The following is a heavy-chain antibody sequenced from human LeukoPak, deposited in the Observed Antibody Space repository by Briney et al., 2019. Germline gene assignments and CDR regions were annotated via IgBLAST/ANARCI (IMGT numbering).Heavy chain of an antibody. CDR1: GFTVSSNY. J-gene: IGHJ6*03. V-gene: IGHV3-53*01. D-gene: IGHD2-2*01. CDR3: ARDARDIVVVPAAPYYYYYYMDV. CDR2: IYSGGST. Sequence: PGGSLRLSCAASGFTVSSNYMSWVRQAPGKGREWVSVIYSGGSTYYADSVKGRFTISRDNSKNTLYLQMNSLRAEDTAVYYCARDARDIVVVPAAPYYYYYYMDVWGKGTTVTVSS.